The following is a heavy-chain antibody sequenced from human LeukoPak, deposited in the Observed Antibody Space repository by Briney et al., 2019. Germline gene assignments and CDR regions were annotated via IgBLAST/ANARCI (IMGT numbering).Heavy chain of an antibody. CDR3: ARRGDVGWFDP. V-gene: IGHV5-51*01. CDR1: GYSFTNYW. D-gene: IGHD3-10*01. Sequence: PGESLKISCQGSGYSFTNYWVGWVRQMPGKGLEWMGIIYPGDSDTRYSPSFQGQVTMSADKSISTVYLQWSSLKASDTAIYYCARRGDVGWFDPWGQGTLVTVSS. J-gene: IGHJ5*02. CDR2: IYPGDSDT.